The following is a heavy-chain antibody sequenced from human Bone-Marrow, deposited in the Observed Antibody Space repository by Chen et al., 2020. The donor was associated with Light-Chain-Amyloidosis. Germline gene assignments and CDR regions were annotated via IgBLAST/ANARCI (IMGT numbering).Heavy chain of an antibody. CDR3: ARRRDGYNFDY. D-gene: IGHD5-12*01. V-gene: IGHV5-51*01. CDR1: GYTFPNYW. J-gene: IGHJ4*02. CDR2: IYPDDSDA. Sequence: EVQLEQSGPHVKKPGESLKISCKGSGYTFPNYWIGWVRQMPGKGLEWMGVIYPDDSDARYSPSFEGQVTISADKSITTAYLQWRSLKASDTAMYYCARRRDGYNFDYWGQGTLVTVSS.